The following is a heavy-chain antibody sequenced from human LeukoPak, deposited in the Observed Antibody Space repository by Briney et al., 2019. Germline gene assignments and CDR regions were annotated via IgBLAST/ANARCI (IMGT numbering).Heavy chain of an antibody. CDR1: GFTFSGYT. J-gene: IGHJ6*03. D-gene: IGHD3-9*01. V-gene: IGHV3-64*02. CDR2: IISHGGST. CDR3: ARITIGATSANFYYYFLDA. Sequence: GGSLGLSCAASGFTFSGYTLHWVRQAPGKGLEYVSAIISHGGSTHYADSVKGRFTVSRDNSKNTLYLQMDSLRAEDMAVYYCARITIGATSANFYYYFLDAWGKGTTVTVSS.